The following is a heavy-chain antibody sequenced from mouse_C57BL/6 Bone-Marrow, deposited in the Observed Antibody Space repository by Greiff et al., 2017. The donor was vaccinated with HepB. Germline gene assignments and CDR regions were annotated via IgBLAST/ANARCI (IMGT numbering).Heavy chain of an antibody. CDR2: INPYNGGT. CDR1: GYTFTDYY. Sequence: VQLQQSGPVLVKPGASVKMSCKASGYTFTDYYMNWVKQSHGKSLEWIGVINPYNGGTSYNQKFKGKATLTVDKSSSTAYMELNSLTSEDSAVYYCARERDYDEDPYYYAMDYWGQGTSVTVSS. CDR3: ARERDYDEDPYYYAMDY. V-gene: IGHV1-19*01. D-gene: IGHD2-4*01. J-gene: IGHJ4*01.